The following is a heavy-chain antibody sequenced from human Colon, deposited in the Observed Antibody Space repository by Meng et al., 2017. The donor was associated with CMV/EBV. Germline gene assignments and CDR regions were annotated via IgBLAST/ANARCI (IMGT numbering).Heavy chain of an antibody. CDR1: GYTFTGFY. CDR2: INPKSGDT. J-gene: IGHJ4*02. CDR3: ARDLWSGSSDYFDY. D-gene: IGHD3-3*01. V-gene: IGHV1-2*02. Sequence: QVQLVHSGAEVKKPGASVKVSCKAFGYTFTGFYIQWVRQAPGQGLEWMGWINPKSGDTIYEQKFQGRVTMTRDTSISTVYMDLNSLRSDDTAVYFCARDLWSGSSDYFDYWGQGTLVTVSS.